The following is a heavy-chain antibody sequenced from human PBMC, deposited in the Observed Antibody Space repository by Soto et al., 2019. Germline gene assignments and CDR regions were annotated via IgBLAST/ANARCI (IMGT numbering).Heavy chain of an antibody. CDR3: AKLRDFVVLPAGILDY. CDR1: GFTFSSYG. Sequence: GGSLRLSCAASGFTFSSYGVHWVRQAPGKGLEWVAVISYDGSNKYYADSVRGRFTISRDNSKNTLYLQMSSLRAEDTAVYYCAKLRDFVVLPAGILDYWGPGTLVTVSS. D-gene: IGHD2-8*01. CDR2: ISYDGSNK. V-gene: IGHV3-30*18. J-gene: IGHJ4*02.